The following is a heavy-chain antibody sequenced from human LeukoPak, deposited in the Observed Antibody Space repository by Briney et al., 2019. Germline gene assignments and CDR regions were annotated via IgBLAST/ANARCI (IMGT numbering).Heavy chain of an antibody. V-gene: IGHV4-59*12. CDR1: GGSISSYY. Sequence: SETLSLTCTVSGGSISSYYWSWIRQPPGKGLEWIGYIYYSGSTNYIPSLKSRVTISVDTSKNQFSLKLSSVTAADTAVYYCARDHCSGGSCSDYWGQGTLVTVSS. CDR3: ARDHCSGGSCSDY. CDR2: IYYSGST. J-gene: IGHJ4*02. D-gene: IGHD2-15*01.